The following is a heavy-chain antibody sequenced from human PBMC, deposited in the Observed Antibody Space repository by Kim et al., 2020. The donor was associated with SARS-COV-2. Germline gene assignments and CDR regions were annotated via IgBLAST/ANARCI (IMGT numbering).Heavy chain of an antibody. CDR3: AKDRARAPMVPPHRALAS. CDR2: ISYDGSNK. CDR1: GFTFSSYG. D-gene: IGHD3-10*01. J-gene: IGHJ5*02. V-gene: IGHV3-30*18. Sequence: GGSLRLSCAASGFTFSSYGMHWVRQAPGKGLEWVAVISYDGSNKYYADSVKGRFTISRDNSKNTLYLQMNSLRAEDTAVYYCAKDRARAPMVPPHRALASWRQGTLVRVYS.